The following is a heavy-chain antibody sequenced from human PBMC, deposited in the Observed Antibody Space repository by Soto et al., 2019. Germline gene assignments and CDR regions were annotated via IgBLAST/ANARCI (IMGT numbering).Heavy chain of an antibody. V-gene: IGHV1-18*01. D-gene: IGHD2-15*01. CDR3: TSANIGGDCSGGSCYGGWFDL. Sequence: QVQLVQSGAEVKKPGASVKVSCKASGYTFTSYGISWVRQAPGQGLEWMGWISAYNCNTNYAQKLQGRVTMTTDTSTITAEMELRRLRSDDTAVYYCTSANIGGDCSGGSCYGGWFDLWGQGTLVTVPS. J-gene: IGHJ5*02. CDR2: ISAYNCNT. CDR1: GYTFTSYG.